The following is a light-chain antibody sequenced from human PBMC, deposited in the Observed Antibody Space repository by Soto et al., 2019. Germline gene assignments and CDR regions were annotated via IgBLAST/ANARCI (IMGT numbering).Light chain of an antibody. CDR3: QTWGTGIWV. J-gene: IGLJ3*02. CDR1: SGHSSYA. Sequence: QPVLTQSPSASASLGASVKLTCTLSSGHSSYAIAWHQQQPEKGPRYLMKLNSDGSHSKGDGIPDRFSGSSSGAERYLTISSLQSEDGADYYCQTWGTGIWVFGGGTKLTFL. V-gene: IGLV4-69*01. CDR2: LNSDGSH.